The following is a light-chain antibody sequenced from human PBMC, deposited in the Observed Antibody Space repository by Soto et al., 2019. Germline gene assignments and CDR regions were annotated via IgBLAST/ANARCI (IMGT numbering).Light chain of an antibody. V-gene: IGLV2-14*01. CDR3: SSYTSSSAPYV. Sequence: QSALTQPASVSGSPGQSITISCTGTSSDVGGYNYVPWYQQHPGKAPELMIYEVSNRPSGVSDRFSGSKSGNTASLIIFGLQAEDEADYYCSSYTSSSAPYVFGTGTKVTVL. CDR1: SSDVGGYNY. CDR2: EVS. J-gene: IGLJ1*01.